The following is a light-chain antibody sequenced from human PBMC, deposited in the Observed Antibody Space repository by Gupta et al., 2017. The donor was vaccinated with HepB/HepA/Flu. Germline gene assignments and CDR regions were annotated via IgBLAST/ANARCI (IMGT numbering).Light chain of an antibody. CDR1: QSILYSSNNKNY. J-gene: IGKJ1*01. CDR2: WAS. V-gene: IGKV4-1*01. CDR3: QQYYSTPRT. Sequence: DIGMTHSPDSLAVSLGERATINCKSSQSILYSSNNKNYLAWYQQKPGQPPKPLIYWASSRESGVPDRFSGSGSGTDFTLTITSLQAEDVAIYYCQQYYSTPRTFGQGTKVEIK.